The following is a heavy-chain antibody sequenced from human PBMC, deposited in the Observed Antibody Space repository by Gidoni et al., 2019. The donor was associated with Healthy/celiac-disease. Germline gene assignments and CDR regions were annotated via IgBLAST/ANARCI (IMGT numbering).Heavy chain of an antibody. Sequence: EVQLVESGGGLVKPGRSLRLSCTASGFTFGAYAIRWFRPAPGKGLEWVGFIRSKSYGGTTEYAASVKGRFTISRDDSKSIAYLQMNSLKTEDTAVYYCTRCGGYCSGGIDYWGQGTLVTVSS. V-gene: IGHV3-49*05. CDR3: TRCGGYCSGGIDY. CDR2: IRSKSYGGTT. CDR1: GFTFGAYA. J-gene: IGHJ4*02. D-gene: IGHD2-15*01.